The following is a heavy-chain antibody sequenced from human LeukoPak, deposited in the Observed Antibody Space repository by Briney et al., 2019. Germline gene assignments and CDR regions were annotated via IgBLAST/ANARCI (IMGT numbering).Heavy chain of an antibody. Sequence: PGGSLRLSCAASGFTFSSYEMNWVRQAPGKGLEWVSYISSSGSTIYYADSVKGRFTISRDNAKNSLYLQMNSLRAEDTAVYYCARLYSSGRYDFDYWGQGTLVTVSS. V-gene: IGHV3-48*03. CDR3: ARLYSSGRYDFDY. CDR2: ISSSGSTI. D-gene: IGHD6-19*01. J-gene: IGHJ4*02. CDR1: GFTFSSYE.